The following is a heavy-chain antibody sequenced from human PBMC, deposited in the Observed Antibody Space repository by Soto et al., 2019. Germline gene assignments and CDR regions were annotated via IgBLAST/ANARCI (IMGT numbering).Heavy chain of an antibody. CDR3: ARHGRDSSGYWTPAGYYFDY. J-gene: IGHJ4*02. V-gene: IGHV5-51*01. Sequence: GESLKISCQASGYSFSNFWIAWVRQMPGEGLEWLGIIYPDDSDTRYSPSILGQVTISADKSISTAYLQWSSLKASDTAMYYCARHGRDSSGYWTPAGYYFDYWGQGTLFTVSS. CDR1: GYSFSNFW. CDR2: IYPDDSDT. D-gene: IGHD5-18*01.